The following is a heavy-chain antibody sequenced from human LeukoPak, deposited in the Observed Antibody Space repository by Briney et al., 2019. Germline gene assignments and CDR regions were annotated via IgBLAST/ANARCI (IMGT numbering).Heavy chain of an antibody. D-gene: IGHD2-2*01. Sequence: SETLSLTCTVSGGSISSYYWSWIRQPAGKGLEWIGRIYTSGSTNYNPSLKSRVTISVDTSKNQFSLKLSYVTAADTAVYYCARDALGYCSSSSCSDWGQGTLVTVSS. CDR1: GGSISSYY. CDR2: IYTSGST. V-gene: IGHV4-4*07. J-gene: IGHJ4*02. CDR3: ARDALGYCSSSSCSD.